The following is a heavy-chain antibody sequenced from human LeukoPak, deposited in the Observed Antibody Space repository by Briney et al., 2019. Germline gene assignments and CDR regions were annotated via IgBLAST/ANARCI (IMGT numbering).Heavy chain of an antibody. CDR3: ASYGSGIFDY. D-gene: IGHD3-10*01. CDR2: IYTSGST. J-gene: IGHJ4*02. Sequence: SETLSLTCTVSGGSISSYYWSWIRQPPGKGLEWIGYIYTSGSTNYNPSLKSRLTISVDTSKNLFSLKLSSVTAADTAVYYCASYGSGIFDYWGQGTLVTVSS. CDR1: GGSISSYY. V-gene: IGHV4-4*09.